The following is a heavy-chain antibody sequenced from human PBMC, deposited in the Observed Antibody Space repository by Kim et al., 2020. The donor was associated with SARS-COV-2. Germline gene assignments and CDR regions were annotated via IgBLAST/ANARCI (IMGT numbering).Heavy chain of an antibody. J-gene: IGHJ4*02. CDR3: ASSGYDYYFDY. Sequence: NHNPSLKCRVPISVDTSKNQFTLKPSSVTAADTAVYYCASSGYDYYFDYWGQGTLVTVSS. V-gene: IGHV4-4*09. D-gene: IGHD5-12*01.